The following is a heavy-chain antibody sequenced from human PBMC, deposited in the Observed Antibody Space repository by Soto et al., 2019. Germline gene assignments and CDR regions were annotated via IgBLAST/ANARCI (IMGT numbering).Heavy chain of an antibody. V-gene: IGHV4-61*08. CDR3: AGPYCSGGSCYGEFDY. D-gene: IGHD2-15*01. Sequence: SETLSLTCTVSGGSISSLGYYWTWIRQHPGKGLEWIGYIYYSGSTNYNPSLKSQVTISVDTSKNQFSLKLSSVTAADTAVYYCAGPYCSGGSCYGEFDYWGQGTLVTVSS. CDR1: GGSISSLGYY. CDR2: IYYSGST. J-gene: IGHJ4*02.